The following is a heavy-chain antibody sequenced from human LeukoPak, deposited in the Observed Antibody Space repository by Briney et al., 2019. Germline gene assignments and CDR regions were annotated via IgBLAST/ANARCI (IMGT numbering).Heavy chain of an antibody. CDR1: GYTFTSYA. Sequence: ASVKVSCKASGYTFTSYAMNWVRQAPGQGLEWMGWINTNTGNPTYAQGFTGRFVFSLDTSVSTAYLQISSLKAEDTAVYYCAGKISSSWYSDYYYYMDVWGKGTTVTVSS. V-gene: IGHV7-4-1*02. CDR2: INTNTGNP. CDR3: AGKISSSWYSDYYYYMDV. J-gene: IGHJ6*03. D-gene: IGHD6-13*01.